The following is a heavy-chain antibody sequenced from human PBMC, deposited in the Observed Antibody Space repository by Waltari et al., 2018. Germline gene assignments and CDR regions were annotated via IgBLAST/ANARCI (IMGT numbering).Heavy chain of an antibody. Sequence: QITLKESGPTLVKPTQTLTLTCTFSGFSLSTSGVGVGWLRQPPGKALEWLALIYWDDDQHYSPSLRSRLTITKDTSKNQVVLTVTNMDPVDTATYYCARRTGAGGTLDYWGQGALVTVSS. CDR1: GFSLSTSGVG. V-gene: IGHV2-5*02. CDR2: IYWDDDQ. J-gene: IGHJ4*02. D-gene: IGHD3-16*01. CDR3: ARRTGAGGTLDY.